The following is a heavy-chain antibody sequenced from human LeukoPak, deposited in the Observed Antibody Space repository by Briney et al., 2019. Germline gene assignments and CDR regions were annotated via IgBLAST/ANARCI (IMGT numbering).Heavy chain of an antibody. CDR1: GGPITSDY. D-gene: IGHD4/OR15-4a*01. J-gene: IGHJ5*02. V-gene: IGHV4-4*07. Sequence: SEILSLTCTVSGGPITSDYWSWIRQPAGKGLEWIGRIFTSGSASYSPSLKSRVTMSLDTSKNQFFLKLSSVTAADTAVYFCSRGGANDLWGQGTLVTVSS. CDR3: SRGGANDL. CDR2: IFTSGSA.